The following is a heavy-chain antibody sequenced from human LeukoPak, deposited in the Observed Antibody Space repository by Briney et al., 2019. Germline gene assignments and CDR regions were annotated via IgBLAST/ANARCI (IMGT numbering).Heavy chain of an antibody. CDR1: GFTFSSYA. D-gene: IGHD6-19*01. V-gene: IGHV3-30-3*01. J-gene: IGHJ6*02. CDR3: ASGPSGWYYYYGMDV. Sequence: GGSLRLSCAASGFTFSSYAMHWVRQAPGKGLEWVAVISYDGSNKYYADSVKGRFTISRDNSKNTLYLQMNSLRAEDTAVYYCASGPSGWYYYYGMDVWGQGTTVTVSS. CDR2: ISYDGSNK.